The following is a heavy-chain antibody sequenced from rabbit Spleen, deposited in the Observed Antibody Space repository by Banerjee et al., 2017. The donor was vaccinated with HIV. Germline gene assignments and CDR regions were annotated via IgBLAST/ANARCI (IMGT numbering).Heavy chain of an antibody. V-gene: IGHV1S40*01. CDR2: IRGDSTSNT. Sequence: QQLVESGGGLVKPGASLTLTCTASGFSLSGSYSMCWVRQAPGKGLEWIACIRGDSTSNTWYASWAKGRFTVSKTSSTTVTLQMTSLTAADTATYFCARDPWDNGSGYDLWGQGTLVTVS. CDR1: GFSLSGSYS. D-gene: IGHD1-1*01. CDR3: ARDPWDNGSGYDL. J-gene: IGHJ4*01.